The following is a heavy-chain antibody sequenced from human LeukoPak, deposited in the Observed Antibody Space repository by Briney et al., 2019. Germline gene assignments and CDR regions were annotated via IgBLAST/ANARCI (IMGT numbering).Heavy chain of an antibody. CDR1: GYTFTGYY. CDR3: ARDPYDSSSYYYSYFDY. J-gene: IGHJ4*02. Sequence: ASVKVSCKASGYTFTGYYMHWVRQAPGQGLEWMGWINSKSGGTNYVQKFQGRVTMTRDTSITTAYMELSRLRSDDTAVYYCARDPYDSSSYYYSYFDYWGQGTLVTVSS. V-gene: IGHV1-2*02. CDR2: INSKSGGT. D-gene: IGHD3-22*01.